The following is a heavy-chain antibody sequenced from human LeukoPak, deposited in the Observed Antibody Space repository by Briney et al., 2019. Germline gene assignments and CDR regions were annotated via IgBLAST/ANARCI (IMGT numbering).Heavy chain of an antibody. CDR1: RGSFSGDY. V-gene: IGHV4-34*01. D-gene: IGHD6-19*01. CDR2: INHSGST. J-gene: IGHJ1*01. CDR3: ARAYISGWYHQD. Sequence: SETLSHTSALSRGSFSGDYWRWVRQPPGKGLESIGEINHSGSTNYNPSLKSRVTISVDTSKNQFSLTRTSVTAAHTALYYCARAYISGWYHQDWGQGNLVTVSS.